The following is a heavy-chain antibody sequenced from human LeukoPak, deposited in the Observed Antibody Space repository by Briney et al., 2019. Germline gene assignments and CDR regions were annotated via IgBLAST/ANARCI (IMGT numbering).Heavy chain of an antibody. CDR3: ARFIAAAGFDY. Sequence: ASVKVSCKASGYSLTNFGISWVRRAPGQGLEWMGWISAYNGNTNYAQKLQGRVTMTTGTSTSTAYMELRSLRSDDTAVYYCARFIAAAGFDYWGQGTLVTVSS. D-gene: IGHD6-13*01. CDR2: ISAYNGNT. CDR1: GYSLTNFG. V-gene: IGHV1-18*01. J-gene: IGHJ4*02.